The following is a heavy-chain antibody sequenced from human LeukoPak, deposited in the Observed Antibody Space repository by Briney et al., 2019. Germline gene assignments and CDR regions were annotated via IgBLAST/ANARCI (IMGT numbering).Heavy chain of an antibody. J-gene: IGHJ4*02. CDR1: GFTFSSYW. V-gene: IGHV3-74*01. Sequence: GGSLRLSRAASGFTFSSYWMHWVRHAPGKGLVCVSRINSDGSSTSYADSVKGRFTISRDNAKNTLYLQMNSLRAEDTAVYYCARGEALGAFDYWGQGTLVTESS. CDR3: ARGEALGAFDY. CDR2: INSDGSST. D-gene: IGHD1-26*01.